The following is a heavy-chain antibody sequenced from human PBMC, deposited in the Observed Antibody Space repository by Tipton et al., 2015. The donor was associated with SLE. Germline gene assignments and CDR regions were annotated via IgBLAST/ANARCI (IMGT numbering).Heavy chain of an antibody. V-gene: IGHV4-34*01. CDR2: INHSGST. CDR1: TGSFSGYY. CDR3: AREASYCGGDCYPIWFDP. J-gene: IGHJ5*02. D-gene: IGHD2-21*01. Sequence: TLSLTCTVYTGSFSGYYWSWIRQPPGKGLEWIGEINHSGSTNYNPSLKSRVTISVDTSKNQFSLKLSSVTAADTAVYYCAREASYCGGDCYPIWFDPWGQGTLVTVSS.